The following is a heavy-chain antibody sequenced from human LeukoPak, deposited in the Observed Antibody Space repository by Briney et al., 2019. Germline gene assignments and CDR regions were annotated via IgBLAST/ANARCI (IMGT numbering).Heavy chain of an antibody. CDR1: GFTFSSYA. CDR3: AKDYYDSSGYSPFDY. V-gene: IGHV3-30-3*01. Sequence: GGSLRLSCAASGFTFSSYAMHWVRQAPGKGLEWVAVISYDGSNKYYADSVKGRFTISRDNSKNTLYLQMNSLRAEDTAVYYCAKDYYDSSGYSPFDYWGQGTLVTVSS. CDR2: ISYDGSNK. D-gene: IGHD3-22*01. J-gene: IGHJ4*02.